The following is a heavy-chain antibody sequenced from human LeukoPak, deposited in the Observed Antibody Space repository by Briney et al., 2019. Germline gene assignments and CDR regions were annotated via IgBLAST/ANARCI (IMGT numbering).Heavy chain of an antibody. CDR2: IRSKAYGGTT. CDR1: GFTFGDYA. D-gene: IGHD5-24*01. J-gene: IGHJ4*02. V-gene: IGHV3-49*03. Sequence: QPGRSLRLSCTASGFTFGDYAMSWFRQAPGKGLEGVGFIRSKAYGGTTEYAASVKGRFTISRDDSKSIAYLQMNSLKTEDTAVYYCTRVGMATLPNYWGQGTLVTVSS. CDR3: TRVGMATLPNY.